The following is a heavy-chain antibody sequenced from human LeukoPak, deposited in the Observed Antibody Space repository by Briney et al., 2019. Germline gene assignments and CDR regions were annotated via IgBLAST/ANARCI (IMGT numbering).Heavy chain of an antibody. V-gene: IGHV4-31*03. J-gene: IGHJ4*02. CDR1: GGSISSGGYY. CDR3: ARAGMVRGVTVSLYFDY. D-gene: IGHD3-10*01. Sequence: SETLSLTCTVSGGSISSGGYYWSWIRQHPGKGLEWIGYIYYSGSTYYNPSLKSRVTISVDTSKNQFSLKLSSVTAADTAVYYCARAGMVRGVTVSLYFDYWGQGTLVTVSA. CDR2: IYYSGST.